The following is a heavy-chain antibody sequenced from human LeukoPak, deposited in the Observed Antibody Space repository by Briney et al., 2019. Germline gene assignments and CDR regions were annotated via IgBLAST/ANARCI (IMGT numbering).Heavy chain of an antibody. CDR2: IIPIFGTA. CDR1: GGTFSSYA. D-gene: IGHD3-3*01. CDR3: TRAAISGVVISYFDC. Sequence: GASVKVSCKASGGTFSSYAISWVRQAPGQGLEWMGGIIPIFGTANYAQKFQGRVTMTRDTSISTAYMELSRLRSDDTAVYYCTRAAISGVVISYFDCWGQGTLVTVSS. J-gene: IGHJ4*02. V-gene: IGHV1-69*05.